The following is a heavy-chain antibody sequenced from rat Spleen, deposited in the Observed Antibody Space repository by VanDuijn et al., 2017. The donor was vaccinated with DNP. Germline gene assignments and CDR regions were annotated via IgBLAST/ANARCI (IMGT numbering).Heavy chain of an antibody. D-gene: IGHD1-1*01. CDR2: IIYDGSRT. J-gene: IGHJ3*01. Sequence: EVQLVESGGGLVQPGRSLKLSCAASGFTFSNYDMAWVRQAPTKGLEWVASIIYDGSRTFYRDSVKGRFTISRDNAKNTLYLQMDSLRSEDTATYYCATHGYPAYYFDNWGHGTLVTVSS. CDR1: GFTFSNYD. CDR3: ATHGYPAYYFDN. V-gene: IGHV5S10*01.